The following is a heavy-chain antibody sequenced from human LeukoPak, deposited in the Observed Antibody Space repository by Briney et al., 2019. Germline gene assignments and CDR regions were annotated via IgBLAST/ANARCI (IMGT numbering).Heavy chain of an antibody. D-gene: IGHD3-10*01. CDR3: ARDGSGTYWAYYNWFDP. CDR2: IIPVFGTA. CDR1: GYTFTGYY. V-gene: IGHV1-69*13. J-gene: IGHJ5*02. Sequence: SVKVSCKASGYTFTGYYMHWVRQAPGQGLEWMGGIIPVFGTANYAQKFQGRVTITADESTSTAYMELSNLRPEDTAVYYCARDGSGTYWAYYNWFDPWGQGTLVTVSS.